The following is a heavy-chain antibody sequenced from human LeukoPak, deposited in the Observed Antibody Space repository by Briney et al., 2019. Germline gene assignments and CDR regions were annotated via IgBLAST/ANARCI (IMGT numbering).Heavy chain of an antibody. J-gene: IGHJ6*03. CDR2: IYYSGST. CDR3: ARHSPSIAVAGTIPYCYYYMDV. Sequence: SETLSLTCTVSGGSISSSSYYWGWIRQPPGKGREWIGSIYYSGSTYYNPSLKSRVTISVDTSKSQFSLKLSSVTAADTAVYYCARHSPSIAVAGTIPYCYYYMDVWGKGTTVTISS. CDR1: GGSISSSSYY. D-gene: IGHD6-19*01. V-gene: IGHV4-39*01.